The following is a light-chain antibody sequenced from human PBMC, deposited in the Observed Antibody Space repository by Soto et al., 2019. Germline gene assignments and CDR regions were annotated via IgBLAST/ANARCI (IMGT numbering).Light chain of an antibody. CDR2: GAS. CDR1: QSVSSSY. Sequence: EIVLTQSPGTLSLSPGERATLSCRASQSVSSSYLAWYQQKPGQAPXLLIYGASSRATGIPDRFSGSGSGTDFTLTISRLEPEDFAVDYCQQYGSSVTFGQGTRLEIK. J-gene: IGKJ5*01. V-gene: IGKV3-20*01. CDR3: QQYGSSVT.